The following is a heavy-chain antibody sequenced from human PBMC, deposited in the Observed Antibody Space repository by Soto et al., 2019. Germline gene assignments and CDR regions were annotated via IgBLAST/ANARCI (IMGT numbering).Heavy chain of an antibody. V-gene: IGHV3-9*01. D-gene: IGHD3-10*01. CDR1: GFTFDDYA. CDR2: ISWNSGSI. CDR3: AKDPSSGRFGEYPSFDY. Sequence: PGGSLRLSCAASGFTFDDYAMHWVRQAPGKGLEWVSGISWNSGSIGYADSVKGRFTISRDNAKNSLYLQMNSLRAEDTALYYCAKDPSSGRFGEYPSFDYWGQGTLVTVSS. J-gene: IGHJ4*02.